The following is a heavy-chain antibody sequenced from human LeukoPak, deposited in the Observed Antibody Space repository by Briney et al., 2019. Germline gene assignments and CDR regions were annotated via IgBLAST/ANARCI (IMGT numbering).Heavy chain of an antibody. V-gene: IGHV4-61*02. CDR1: GGSISSGSYY. Sequence: SETLSLTCTVSGGSISSGSYYWSWIRQPAGKGLEWIGRIYTSGSTNYNPSLKSRVTISVDTSKNQFSLKLSSVTAADTAVYYCARGSSSWDPWGQGTLVTVSS. J-gene: IGHJ5*02. D-gene: IGHD6-13*01. CDR2: IYTSGST. CDR3: ARGSSSWDP.